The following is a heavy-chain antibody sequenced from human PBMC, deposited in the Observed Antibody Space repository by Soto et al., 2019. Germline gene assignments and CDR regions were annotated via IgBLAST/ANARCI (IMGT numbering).Heavy chain of an antibody. CDR3: ARGDTPMITGMDSFDI. J-gene: IGHJ3*02. CDR2: IKQDVTEK. CDR1: GFTFSRYW. D-gene: IGHD5-18*01. V-gene: IGHV3-7*01. Sequence: GGSLRLSCAASGFTFSRYWLNWVRQAPGKGLEWVANIKQDVTEKNYVDSVKGRFTISRDNARNSLYLQMDSLRAEDTAVYFCARGDTPMITGMDSFDIWGQGTMVTVS.